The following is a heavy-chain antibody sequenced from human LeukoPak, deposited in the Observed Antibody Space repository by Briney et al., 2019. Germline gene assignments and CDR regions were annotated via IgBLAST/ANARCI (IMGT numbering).Heavy chain of an antibody. J-gene: IGHJ3*02. D-gene: IGHD4-17*01. CDR1: GASISSYY. V-gene: IGHV4-59*01. CDR3: AREALDYVGAFDI. CDR2: IYYSGST. Sequence: KPSESLSLTCTVSGASISSYYWSWIRQPPGKGLEWIGYIYYSGSTKYYPSFRSRVTISVEASKNQCSLKLSSVTTAATAVYYCAREALDYVGAFDIWGQGTMVTVSS.